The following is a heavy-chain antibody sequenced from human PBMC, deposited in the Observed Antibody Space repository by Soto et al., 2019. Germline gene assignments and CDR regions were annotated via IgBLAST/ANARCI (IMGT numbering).Heavy chain of an antibody. Sequence: VKVSCKASGYTFTGYYMHWVRQAPGQGLEWMGWINPNSGGTNYAQKFQGRVTMTRDTSISTAYMELSRLRSDDTAVYYCAISRPPKVVPAATPMAVSYYYYGMDVWGQGTTVTVSS. J-gene: IGHJ6*02. CDR3: AISRPPKVVPAATPMAVSYYYYGMDV. CDR2: INPNSGGT. V-gene: IGHV1-2*02. D-gene: IGHD2-2*01. CDR1: GYTFTGYY.